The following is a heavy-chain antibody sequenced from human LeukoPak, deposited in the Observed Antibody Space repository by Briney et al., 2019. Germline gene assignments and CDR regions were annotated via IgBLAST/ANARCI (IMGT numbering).Heavy chain of an antibody. CDR1: GYTFTSYY. Sequence: ASVKVSCKASGYTFTSYYMHWVRQAPGQGLEWMGIINPSGDGTSYPQKFHGRVTMTRNVSTSTDYIELSSLRPDDTAVYSCARTCCSETSKFDYWGQGWLVTVSS. D-gene: IGHD2-15*01. CDR3: ARTCCSETSKFDY. J-gene: IGHJ4*02. V-gene: IGHV1-46*01. CDR2: INPSGDGT.